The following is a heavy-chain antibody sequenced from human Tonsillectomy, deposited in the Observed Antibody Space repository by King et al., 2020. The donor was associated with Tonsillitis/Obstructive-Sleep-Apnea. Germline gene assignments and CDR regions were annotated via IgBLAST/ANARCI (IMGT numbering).Heavy chain of an antibody. CDR1: GFSFNAYS. CDR2: IRITSRSI. Sequence: VQLVESGGGLVQPGGSLRLSCAASGFSFNAYSMNWVRQAPGNGLEWVSHIRITSRSIQYADSVKGRFTISGGDAKNSVDLQMNSLRDEDTAVYYCVRDVDWAFDYWGQGTLVTDSS. J-gene: IGHJ4*02. D-gene: IGHD3-9*01. CDR3: VRDVDWAFDY. V-gene: IGHV3-48*02.